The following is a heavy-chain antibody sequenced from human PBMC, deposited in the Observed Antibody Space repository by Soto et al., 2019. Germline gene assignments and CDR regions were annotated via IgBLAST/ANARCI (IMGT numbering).Heavy chain of an antibody. Sequence: ASVKVSCKASGYTFTSYAMHWVRQAPGQRLEWMGWINAGNGNTKYSQKFQGRVTITRDTSASTAYMELSSLRSEDTAVYYCARDHLGYCSSTSCYDHDAFDIWGQGTMVTVSS. CDR3: ARDHLGYCSSTSCYDHDAFDI. D-gene: IGHD2-2*01. J-gene: IGHJ3*02. CDR2: INAGNGNT. V-gene: IGHV1-3*01. CDR1: GYTFTSYA.